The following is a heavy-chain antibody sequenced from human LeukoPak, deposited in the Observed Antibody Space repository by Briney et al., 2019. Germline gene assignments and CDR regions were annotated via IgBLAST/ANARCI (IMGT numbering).Heavy chain of an antibody. J-gene: IGHJ4*02. CDR1: GFTFSSHA. V-gene: IGHV3-48*02. Sequence: PGGSLRLACAASGFTFSSHAMTWVRQAPGKGLEWVSYISSSSSTIYYADSVKGRFTISRDNAKNSLYLQMNSLRDEDTAVYYCARDYDFWSVPFDYWGQGTLVTVSS. CDR2: ISSSSSTI. D-gene: IGHD3-3*01. CDR3: ARDYDFWSVPFDY.